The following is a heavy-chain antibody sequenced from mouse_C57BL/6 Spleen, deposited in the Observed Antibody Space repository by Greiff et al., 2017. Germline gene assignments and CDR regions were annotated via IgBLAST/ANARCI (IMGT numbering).Heavy chain of an antibody. CDR1: GFTFSSYT. CDR3: ARSSRYFDY. J-gene: IGHJ2*01. CDR2: ISGGGGNT. V-gene: IGHV5-9*04. Sequence: VQLVESGGGLVKPGGSLKLSCAASGFTFSSYTMSWVRQTPEKRLEWVATISGGGGNTYYPDSVKGRFTISRDNAKNTLYLQMSSLRSEDTALYYCARSSRYFDYWGQGTTLTVSS. D-gene: IGHD1-1*01.